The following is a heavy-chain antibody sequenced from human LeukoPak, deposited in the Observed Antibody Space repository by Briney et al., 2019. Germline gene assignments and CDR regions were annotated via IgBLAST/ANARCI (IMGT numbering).Heavy chain of an antibody. CDR3: ANGPDSNYFDP. Sequence: GASVTVSFKASGYTFTSYYMHWVRQAPGQGLEWMGVINPSGGSTSYAQKFQGRVTMTRDMSMSTAYMELNSLRSDDTAMYYCANGPDSNYFDPGGQGTLVTVSS. V-gene: IGHV1-46*01. J-gene: IGHJ5*02. CDR1: GYTFTSYY. D-gene: IGHD3-3*01. CDR2: INPSGGST.